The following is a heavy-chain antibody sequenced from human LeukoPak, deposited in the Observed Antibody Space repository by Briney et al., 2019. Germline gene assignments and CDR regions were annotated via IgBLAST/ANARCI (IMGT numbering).Heavy chain of an antibody. D-gene: IGHD2-15*01. J-gene: IGHJ4*02. Sequence: ASVKVSCKASGYTFTGYYMHWVRQAPGQGLEWMGWINPNSGGTNYAQKFQGRVTMTRDTPISTAYMELSRLRSDDTAVYYCARDRGSCSGGSCYRLDYWGQGTLVTVSS. CDR3: ARDRGSCSGGSCYRLDY. CDR2: INPNSGGT. V-gene: IGHV1-2*02. CDR1: GYTFTGYY.